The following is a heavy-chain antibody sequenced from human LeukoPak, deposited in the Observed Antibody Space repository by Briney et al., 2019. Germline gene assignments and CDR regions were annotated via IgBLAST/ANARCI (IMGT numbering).Heavy chain of an antibody. CDR1: GGSISSYY. CDR2: IYYSGST. J-gene: IGHJ5*02. Sequence: SETLSLTCTDSGGSISSYYWSWIRQPPGKRLEWIGYIYYSGSTNYNPSLKSRVTISVDTSKNQFSLKLSSVTAADTAVYYCARVAGGVGGYSYGEFPNWFDPWGQGTLVTVSS. D-gene: IGHD5-18*01. V-gene: IGHV4-59*01. CDR3: ARVAGGVGGYSYGEFPNWFDP.